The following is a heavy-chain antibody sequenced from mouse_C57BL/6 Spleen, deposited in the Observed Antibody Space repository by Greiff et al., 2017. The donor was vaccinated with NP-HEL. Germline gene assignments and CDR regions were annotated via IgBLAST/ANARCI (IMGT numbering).Heavy chain of an antibody. Sequence: QVQLQQPGAELVMPGASVKLSCKASGYTFTSYWMHWVKQRPGQGLEWIGAIDPSDSYTNYNQKFKGKSTLTVDKSSSTAYMQLSSLTSEDSAVYYCARGTTVVAWRYFDVWGTGTTVTVSS. CDR2: IDPSDSYT. J-gene: IGHJ1*03. CDR3: ARGTTVVAWRYFDV. V-gene: IGHV1-69*01. D-gene: IGHD1-1*01. CDR1: GYTFTSYW.